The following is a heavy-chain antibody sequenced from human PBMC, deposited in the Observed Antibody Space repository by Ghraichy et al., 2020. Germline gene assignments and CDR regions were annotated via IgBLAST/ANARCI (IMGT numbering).Heavy chain of an antibody. CDR1: GFTFSSYA. V-gene: IGHV3-64D*06. Sequence: GESLNISCSASGFTFSSYAMYWVRQAPGKGLEYVSAISSNGGSTYYADSVKGRFIISRDNSKNTLYLQMSSLRAEDTAVYYCVKFRADFWTPLDYWGQGTLVTVSS. CDR2: ISSNGGST. J-gene: IGHJ4*02. CDR3: VKFRADFWTPLDY. D-gene: IGHD3/OR15-3a*01.